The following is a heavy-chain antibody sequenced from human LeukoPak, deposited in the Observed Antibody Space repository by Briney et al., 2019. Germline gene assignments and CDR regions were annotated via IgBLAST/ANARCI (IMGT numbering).Heavy chain of an antibody. J-gene: IGHJ4*02. CDR3: GRFTRSGDSVY. Sequence: GGALRLSCAASGFTFSSYWMSWVCQAPGKGLEWVANIKQDVSEKQYVDSVKGRFAISRDNAENSLYLQMNSLKAADTAVYYYGRFTRSGDSVYWGQGTLVTVSS. V-gene: IGHV3-7*04. CDR1: GFTFSSYW. D-gene: IGHD7-27*01. CDR2: IKQDVSEK.